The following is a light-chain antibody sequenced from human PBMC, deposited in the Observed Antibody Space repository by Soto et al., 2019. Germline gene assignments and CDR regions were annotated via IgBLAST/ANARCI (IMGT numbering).Light chain of an antibody. CDR1: QSVSSN. Sequence: EIVMTQSPATLSVSPGERATLSCRASQSVSSNLAWYQQKPGQAPRLLIYGASTRATGIQARYSGSGSGTDFTLTISSVESEDFAVYYCQQYNNWSLYTFGQGTKLEIK. CDR3: QQYNNWSLYT. V-gene: IGKV3-15*01. CDR2: GAS. J-gene: IGKJ2*01.